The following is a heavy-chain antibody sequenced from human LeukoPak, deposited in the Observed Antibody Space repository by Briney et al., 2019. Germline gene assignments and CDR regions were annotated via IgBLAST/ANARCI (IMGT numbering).Heavy chain of an antibody. J-gene: IGHJ6*03. CDR1: GFTFSSYG. V-gene: IGHV3-30*02. Sequence: GGSLRLSCAASGFTFSSYGMRWVRQAPGKGLEWVAFMRYDGSNRNYADSVKGRFTISRDNSKNTLYLQMNSLRAEDTAVYYCAKGVKVPLLRYFSYYMDVWGKGTTVTISS. CDR3: AKGVKVPLLRYFSYYMDV. CDR2: MRYDGSNR. D-gene: IGHD3-9*01.